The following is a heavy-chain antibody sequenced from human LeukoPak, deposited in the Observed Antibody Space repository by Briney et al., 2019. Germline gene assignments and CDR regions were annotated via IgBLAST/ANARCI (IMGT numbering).Heavy chain of an antibody. J-gene: IGHJ4*02. V-gene: IGHV3-23*01. CDR2: ISGSGGNT. CDR1: GFTFSSYA. D-gene: IGHD3-3*01. Sequence: GGSLRLSCAASGFTFSSYAMSWVRQAPEKGLEWVSAISGSGGNTYYADSVKGRFIISRDNSKNTLYLQMNSLRAEDTAVYYCAKRHYDFWSGYQNQMYYFDYWGQGALVTVSS. CDR3: AKRHYDFWSGYQNQMYYFDY.